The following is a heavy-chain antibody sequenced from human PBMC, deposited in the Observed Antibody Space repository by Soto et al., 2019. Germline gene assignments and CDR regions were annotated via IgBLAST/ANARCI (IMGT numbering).Heavy chain of an antibody. J-gene: IGHJ4*02. CDR2: INSDGTIT. D-gene: IGHD3-10*01. CDR1: GFTFSAYW. V-gene: IGHV3-74*01. CDR3: ARGYYGSGI. Sequence: EVQLVESGGALIQPGGSLRISCAASGFTFSAYWMFWVRQAPGKGLVWLSRINSDGTITEYADSVSGRVTISRDNAENTLYLQLNSLRADDTAVYYCARGYYGSGIWGQGTLVTVSS.